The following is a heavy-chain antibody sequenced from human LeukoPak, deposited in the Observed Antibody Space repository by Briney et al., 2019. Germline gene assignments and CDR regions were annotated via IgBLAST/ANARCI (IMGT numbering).Heavy chain of an antibody. CDR3: ARADEFRVEWFGELTFDP. J-gene: IGHJ5*02. D-gene: IGHD3-10*01. V-gene: IGHV3-30*02. CDR1: GFTFSSYG. Sequence: PGGSLRLSCAASGFTFSSYGMHWVRQAPGKGLEWVAFIRYDGSNKYYADSVKGRFTISRDNAKNSLYLQMNSLRAEDTAVYYCARADEFRVEWFGELTFDPWGQGTLVTVSS. CDR2: IRYDGSNK.